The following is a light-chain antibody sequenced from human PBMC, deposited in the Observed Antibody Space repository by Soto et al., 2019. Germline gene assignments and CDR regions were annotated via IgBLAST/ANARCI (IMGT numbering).Light chain of an antibody. J-gene: IGKJ1*01. CDR3: QQYGSAPRT. V-gene: IGKV3-20*01. Sequence: EIVLTQSPGTRSLSPGERALLSCRASQSVSSDSLAWYRQKPGQAPRLLVYDASSRATGIPDRFSGSGSGTDFTLTISRLEPEDFAVYYCQQYGSAPRTFGQGTKVEIK. CDR1: QSVSSDS. CDR2: DAS.